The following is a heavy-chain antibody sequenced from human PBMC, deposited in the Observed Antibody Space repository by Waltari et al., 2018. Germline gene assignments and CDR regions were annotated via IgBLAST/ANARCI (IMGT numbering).Heavy chain of an antibody. CDR3: TPPPYYYYYGMDV. Sequence: EVQLVESGGGLVNPGGSLRLSCAASGFSFSNAWMNWVRQAPGKGLEGVGRIKTRADGGTADYAAPVRGRFTISRDDSQNTLYLQMNSLKTEDTAVYYCTPPPYYYYYGMDVWGQGTTVTVSS. CDR2: IKTRADGGTA. CDR1: GFSFSNAW. J-gene: IGHJ6*02. V-gene: IGHV3-15*07.